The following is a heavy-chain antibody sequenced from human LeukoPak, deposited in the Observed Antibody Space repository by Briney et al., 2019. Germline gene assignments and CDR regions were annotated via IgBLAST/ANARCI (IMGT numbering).Heavy chain of an antibody. CDR2: IYYSGST. D-gene: IGHD2-8*01. Sequence: PSETLSLTCTVSGGSISSYHWSWIRQPPGKGLEWIGYIYYSGSTNYNPSLKSRVTISVDTSKNQFSLNLSAVTAADTALYFCARHRGRNGGYVFDYWGQGTLVTVSS. V-gene: IGHV4-59*08. J-gene: IGHJ4*02. CDR3: ARHRGRNGGYVFDY. CDR1: GGSISSYH.